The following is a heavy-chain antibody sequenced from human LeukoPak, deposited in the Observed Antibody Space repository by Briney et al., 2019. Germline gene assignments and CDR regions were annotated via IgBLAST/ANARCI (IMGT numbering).Heavy chain of an antibody. CDR2: IGSNGGST. V-gene: IGHV3-64*01. CDR1: GFTFSSYA. D-gene: IGHD2-21*02. CDR3: ARDHWGAYCGGDCSRYFDY. J-gene: IGHJ4*02. Sequence: GGSLRLSCAASGFTFSSYAMHWVRQAPGKGLEYVSAIGSNGGSTYYANSVKGRFTISRDNSKNTLYLQMGSLRAEDMAVYYCARDHWGAYCGGDCSRYFDYWGQGTLVTVSS.